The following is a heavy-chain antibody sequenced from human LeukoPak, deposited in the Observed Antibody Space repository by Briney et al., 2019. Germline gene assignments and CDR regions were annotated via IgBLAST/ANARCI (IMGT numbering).Heavy chain of an antibody. Sequence: GGSLRLSCAASGFTFSTYAMSWVRQAPGKGLEWVSTISASGVSTYYADSVKGRFTISRDNSKNTLYLQVNSLIAEDTAVYYCAKFFLAAEGIFAGGTRGFDYWGQGTLVTVSS. CDR1: GFTFSTYA. D-gene: IGHD6-13*01. CDR2: ISASGVST. CDR3: AKFFLAAEGIFAGGTRGFDY. V-gene: IGHV3-23*01. J-gene: IGHJ4*02.